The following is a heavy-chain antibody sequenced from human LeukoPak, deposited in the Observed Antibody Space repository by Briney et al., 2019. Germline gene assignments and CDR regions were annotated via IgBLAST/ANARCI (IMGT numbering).Heavy chain of an antibody. D-gene: IGHD4-11*01. V-gene: IGHV4-59*08. CDR1: GGSISNYY. CDR2: IYYTGRT. Sequence: SETLSLTCTVSGGSISNYYWSWIRQPPGKGLEWIGYIYYTGRTNYNPSLKSRVTISVDTSKNQFSLKLSTVTAADTAVYYCARHSANSNDCYYYGLDVWGQGTTVTVSS. J-gene: IGHJ6*02. CDR3: ARHSANSNDCYYYGLDV.